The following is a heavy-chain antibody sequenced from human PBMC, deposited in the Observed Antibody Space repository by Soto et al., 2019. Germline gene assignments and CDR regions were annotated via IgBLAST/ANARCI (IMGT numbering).Heavy chain of an antibody. D-gene: IGHD2-15*01. CDR3: AKLDEGGLQYAYYAMDV. CDR1: GFTFSNYG. V-gene: IGHV3-30*18. J-gene: IGHJ6*02. CDR2: ISYDGSNK. Sequence: RLSCVASGFTFSNYGMHWVRQAPGKGLEWVAVISYDGSNKYYADSVKGRFTISRDNSKNTLYLQMTSLRTEDMALYYCAKLDEGGLQYAYYAMDVWGQGTTVTVSS.